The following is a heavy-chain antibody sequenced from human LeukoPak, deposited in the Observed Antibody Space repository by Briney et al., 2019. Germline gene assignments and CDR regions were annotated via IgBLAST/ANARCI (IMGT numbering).Heavy chain of an antibody. CDR1: GYTFTGYY. V-gene: IGHV1-2*02. D-gene: IGHD6-13*01. CDR3: ARPQGYSSSWYLD. J-gene: IGHJ4*02. CDR2: INPNSGGT. Sequence: ASVKVSCKASGYTFTGYYMHWVRQAPGQGLEWMGWINPNSGGTKYAQKFQGRVTMTRDTSISTAYMELSRLRSDDTAVYYCARPQGYSSSWYLDWGQGTLVTVSS.